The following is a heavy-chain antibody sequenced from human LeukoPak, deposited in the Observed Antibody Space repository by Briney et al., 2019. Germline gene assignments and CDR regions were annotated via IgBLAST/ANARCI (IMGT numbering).Heavy chain of an antibody. D-gene: IGHD3-16*01. V-gene: IGHV3-53*01. J-gene: IGHJ4*02. CDR3: ARDWAF. Sequence: GGSLRLSCAASGFTVSSNYMTWVRQAPGKGPEWVSVIYRGGDTDYADSVKGRFTISRDNSKNTLYLQMNSLRVEDTAVYYCARDWAFWGQGTLVTVSS. CDR2: IYRGGDT. CDR1: GFTVSSNY.